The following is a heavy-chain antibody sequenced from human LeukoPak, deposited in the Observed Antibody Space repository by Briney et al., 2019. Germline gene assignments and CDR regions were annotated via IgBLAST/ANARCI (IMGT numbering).Heavy chain of an antibody. D-gene: IGHD3-9*01. Sequence: SETLSLTCTVSGGSISSYYWNWIRQPPGKGLEWIGYIYYSGSTNYNPSLESRVTISVDTSKNQFFLKLSSVTAADTAVYYCARGYDILTGYYEYGMDVWGQGTTVTVSS. CDR1: GGSISSYY. V-gene: IGHV4-59*08. CDR3: ARGYDILTGYYEYGMDV. CDR2: IYYSGST. J-gene: IGHJ6*02.